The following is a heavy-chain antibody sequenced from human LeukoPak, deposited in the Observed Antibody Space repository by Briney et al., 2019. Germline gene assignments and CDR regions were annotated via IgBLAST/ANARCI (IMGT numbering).Heavy chain of an antibody. CDR2: IYYSGST. J-gene: IGHJ3*02. Sequence: PSETLSLTCTVSGGSISSYYWSWIRQPPGKGLEWIGYIYYSGSTNYNPSLKSRVTISVDKSKNQFSLKLSSVTAADTAVYYCARRWHYYDSSHAFDIWGQGTMVTVSS. CDR1: GGSISSYY. CDR3: ARRWHYYDSSHAFDI. D-gene: IGHD3-22*01. V-gene: IGHV4-59*12.